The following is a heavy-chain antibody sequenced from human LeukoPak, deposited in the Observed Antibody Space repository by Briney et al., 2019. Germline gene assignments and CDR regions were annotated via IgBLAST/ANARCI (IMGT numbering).Heavy chain of an antibody. Sequence: PSETLSLTCTVSGGSLSSYYWSWIRQPPGKGLEWIGYIYYTERTSYNPSLKSRVTISLDTSMNQFSLELTSVTAADTAFYYCARSRYPPYYDYWGQGTLVTVSS. CDR3: ARSRYPPYYDY. V-gene: IGHV4-59*01. D-gene: IGHD3-16*02. CDR1: GGSLSSYY. CDR2: IYYTERT. J-gene: IGHJ4*02.